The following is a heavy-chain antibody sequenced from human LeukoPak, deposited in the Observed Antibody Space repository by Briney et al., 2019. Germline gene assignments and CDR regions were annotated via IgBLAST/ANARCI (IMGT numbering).Heavy chain of an antibody. J-gene: IGHJ4*02. CDR2: IKQDGSEK. V-gene: IGHV3-7*01. CDR1: GFTFSSYW. CDR3: ARSPDWLWEYYFDY. Sequence: GGSLRLSCAASGFTFSSYWMSWVRQAPGKGLEWVANIKQDGSEKYYVDSVKGRFTISRDNSKNTLYLQMNSLRAEDTAVYYCARSPDWLWEYYFDYWGQGTLVTVSS. D-gene: IGHD3-9*01.